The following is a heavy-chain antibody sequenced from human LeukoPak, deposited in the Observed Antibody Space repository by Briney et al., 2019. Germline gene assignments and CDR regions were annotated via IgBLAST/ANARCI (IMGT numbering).Heavy chain of an antibody. J-gene: IGHJ5*02. Sequence: GRSLRLSCAVSGFSARSYYMSWVRQAPGKGLEWVSLIRGSGETFYADSVKGRFSISRDDSKNTVYLHMNSLRIEDTALYFCARDRAATQGWVEFDPWGQGTLVTVSS. CDR2: IRGSGET. CDR3: ARDRAATQGWVEFDP. V-gene: IGHV3-66*03. CDR1: GFSARSYY. D-gene: IGHD6-19*01.